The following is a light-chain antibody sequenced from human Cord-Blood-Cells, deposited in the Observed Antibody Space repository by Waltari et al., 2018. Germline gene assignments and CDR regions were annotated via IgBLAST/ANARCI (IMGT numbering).Light chain of an antibody. V-gene: IGLV2-8*01. CDR1: SSDVGGYNY. CDR2: EVS. J-gene: IGLJ2*01. Sequence: QSALTRPPSASGSPGQSVTISCTGTSSDVGGYNYFSWYQQHPGKAPKLMIYEVSKRPSGVPDRFSGSKSGNTASLTVSGLQAEDEADYYCSSYAGSNNVVFGGGTKLTVL. CDR3: SSYAGSNNVV.